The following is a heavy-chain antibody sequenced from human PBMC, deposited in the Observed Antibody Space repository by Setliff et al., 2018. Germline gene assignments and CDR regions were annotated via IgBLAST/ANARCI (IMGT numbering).Heavy chain of an antibody. CDR3: ARDKLTTSCIDH. J-gene: IGHJ4*02. CDR2: INPSSGAT. CDR1: GYTFTGYY. Sequence: ASVKVSCKASGYTFTGYYMYWVRQAPGQGLEWMGRINPSSGATIYAQKFQGRVTMTSDTSISTAYMELGRLRSDDTAVYFCARDKLTTSCIDHWGPGTQVTVSS. D-gene: IGHD2-2*01. V-gene: IGHV1-2*06.